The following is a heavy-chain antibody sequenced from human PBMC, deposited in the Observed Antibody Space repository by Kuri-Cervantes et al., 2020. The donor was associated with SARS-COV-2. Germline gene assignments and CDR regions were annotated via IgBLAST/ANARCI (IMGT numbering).Heavy chain of an antibody. CDR1: GYTFTGYY. V-gene: IGHV1-18*04. D-gene: IGHD3-10*01. J-gene: IGHJ6*03. Sequence: ASVKVSCKASGYTFTGYYMHWVRQAPGQGLEWMGWISAYNGNTNYAQKLQGRVTMTTDTSTSTAYMELSSLKASDTAMYYCARHIRITMVRGVPPYYYYYYMDVWGKGTTVTVSS. CDR3: ARHIRITMVRGVPPYYYYYYMDV. CDR2: ISAYNGNT.